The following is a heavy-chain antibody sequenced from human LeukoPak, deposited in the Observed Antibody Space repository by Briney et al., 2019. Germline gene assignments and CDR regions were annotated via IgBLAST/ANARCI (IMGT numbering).Heavy chain of an antibody. CDR1: GVTVSGNY. Sequence: GGSLRLSCAASGVTVSGNYMSWLRQAPGQGLEWGSVIFGGGSTYYADSVKGRFTISRDNSKNTVYLQMTSLRPDDTAIYYCARELTAGATIDYWGPGTLVIVSS. CDR2: IFGGGST. CDR3: ARELTAGATIDY. J-gene: IGHJ4*02. V-gene: IGHV3-66*02. D-gene: IGHD1-26*01.